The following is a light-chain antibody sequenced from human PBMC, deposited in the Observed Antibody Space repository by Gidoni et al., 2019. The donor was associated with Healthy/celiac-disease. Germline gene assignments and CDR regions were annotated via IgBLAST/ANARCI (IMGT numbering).Light chain of an antibody. CDR2: GVS. V-gene: IGKV3-20*01. Sequence: VLTQSPGTLSLSPGERATLSCRASQSVSSGYFAWYQQKPGQAPRLLIYGVSSRATGIPDRFSGSGSGTDFTLIIAKLEPEDFAVYYCQQYGGSPWTFGQGTKVEIK. CDR1: QSVSSGY. J-gene: IGKJ1*01. CDR3: QQYGGSPWT.